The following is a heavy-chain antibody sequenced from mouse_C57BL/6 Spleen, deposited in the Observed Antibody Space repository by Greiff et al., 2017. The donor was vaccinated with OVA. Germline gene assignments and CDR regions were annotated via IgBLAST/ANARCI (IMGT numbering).Heavy chain of an antibody. CDR2: IYPGSGST. D-gene: IGHD1-1*01. V-gene: IGHV1-55*01. CDR1: GYTFTSYW. CDR3: ARGATVVATRAMDY. Sequence: VQLQQPGAELVKPGASVKMSCKASGYTFTSYWITWVKQRPGQGLEWIGDIYPGSGSTNYNEKFKSKATLTVDTSSSTAYMQLSSLTSEDSAVYYCARGATVVATRAMDYWGQGTSVTVSS. J-gene: IGHJ4*01.